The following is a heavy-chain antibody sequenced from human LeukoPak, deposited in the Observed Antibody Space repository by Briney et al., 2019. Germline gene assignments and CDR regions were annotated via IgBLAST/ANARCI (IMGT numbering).Heavy chain of an antibody. CDR1: GFTFRTYG. CDR3: ARGAVDYFDY. J-gene: IGHJ4*02. Sequence: GGSLRLSCAASGFTFRTYGMHWVRQAPGQGLEWVAFIGYDGSNKYSADSVKDRFTISRDNPKNTLYLQINSLRAEDTAVYYCARGAVDYFDYWGQGTLVTVSS. D-gene: IGHD6-19*01. CDR2: IGYDGSNK. V-gene: IGHV3-30*02.